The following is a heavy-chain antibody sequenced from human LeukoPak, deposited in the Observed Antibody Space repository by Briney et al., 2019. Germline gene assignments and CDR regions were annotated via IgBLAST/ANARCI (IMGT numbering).Heavy chain of an antibody. J-gene: IGHJ4*02. CDR1: GGTFSSYA. CDR3: AQNDYGGNSVDY. D-gene: IGHD4-23*01. CDR2: IIPILGIA. Sequence: ASVTVSCKASGGTFSSYAISWVRQAPGQGLEWMGRIIPILGIANYAQKFQGRVTITADKSTSTAYMELSSLRSEDTAVYYCAQNDYGGNSVDYWGQGTLVTVSS. V-gene: IGHV1-69*04.